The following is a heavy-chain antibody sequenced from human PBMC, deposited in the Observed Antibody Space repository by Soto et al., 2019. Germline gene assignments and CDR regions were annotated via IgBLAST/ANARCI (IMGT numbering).Heavy chain of an antibody. CDR1: CVSVISDIYY. V-gene: IGHV4-31*03. J-gene: IGHJ6*02. Sequence: SETLSLTCSVSCVSVISDIYYWSWIRHHPGKGLEWIGYIYYSGNTYYNPSLGGRVTISLDTSKNHFSLRLRSVTPADTAVYYCARYPVVVVPAANYGLDVWGQGTTVTVSS. CDR2: IYYSGNT. D-gene: IGHD2-2*01. CDR3: ARYPVVVVPAANYGLDV.